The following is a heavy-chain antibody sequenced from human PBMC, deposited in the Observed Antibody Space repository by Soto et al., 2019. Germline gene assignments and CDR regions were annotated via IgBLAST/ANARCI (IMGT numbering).Heavy chain of an antibody. V-gene: IGHV1-69*02. D-gene: IGHD3-16*02. CDR3: ARVYVWGSYRYGLDY. CDR1: GGTFSSYT. Sequence: QVQLVQSGAEVKKPGSSVKVSCKASGGTFSSYTISWVRQAPGQGLEWMGRIIPILGIANYAQKFQGRVTSXVDXSXITAYMELSSLRSEDTAVYYCARVYVWGSYRYGLDYWGQGTLVTVSS. CDR2: IIPILGIA. J-gene: IGHJ4*02.